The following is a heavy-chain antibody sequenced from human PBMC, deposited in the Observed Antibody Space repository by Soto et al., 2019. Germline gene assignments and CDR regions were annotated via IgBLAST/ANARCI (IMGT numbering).Heavy chain of an antibody. V-gene: IGHV1-18*01. J-gene: IGHJ4*02. CDR3: ARLSLSWAVTTSDYPKNYFDY. CDR1: GYSFTSNG. CDR2: VSGYSGST. Sequence: ASVKVSCKASGYSFTSNGVSWVRQAPGQGXEWMGWVSGYSGSTHYAQKFQGRITMTTDKSTSTAYMELRSLTSDDTAVYYCARLSLSWAVTTSDYPKNYFDYWGRGTMVTVSS. D-gene: IGHD4-17*01.